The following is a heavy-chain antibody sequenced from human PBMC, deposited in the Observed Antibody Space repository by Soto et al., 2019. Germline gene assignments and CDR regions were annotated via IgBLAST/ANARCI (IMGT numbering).Heavy chain of an antibody. CDR3: AREFAPGSPNYDY. CDR2: FTCSGNT. V-gene: IGHV3-23*04. Sequence: EEQLVESGGGLIQPGGSLRLSCAASGFTFSNYAMSWVRQAPGKGLEWVSTFTCSGNTYYADSVKGRFTISRDNSKNTLYLQMDSLRAEDTAVYYCAREFAPGSPNYDYWGLGTLVTVSS. J-gene: IGHJ4*02. D-gene: IGHD3-10*01. CDR1: GFTFSNYA.